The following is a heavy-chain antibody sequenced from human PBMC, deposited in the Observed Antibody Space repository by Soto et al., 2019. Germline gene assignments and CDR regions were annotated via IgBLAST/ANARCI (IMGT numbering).Heavy chain of an antibody. CDR2: INPNGGIT. CDR1: GYTFTHYY. CDR3: ATSVNSAMAFDY. Sequence: QVQLVQSGAEVKKPGASVRVSCKASGYTFTHYYIHWVRQAPGQGLEWMGIINPNGGITTYAQKFRAGFSMTRDTSTSTVYLELSSLGSEDSAVYYCATSVNSAMAFDYWGQGTLVNVSS. V-gene: IGHV1-46*01. D-gene: IGHD5-18*01. J-gene: IGHJ4*02.